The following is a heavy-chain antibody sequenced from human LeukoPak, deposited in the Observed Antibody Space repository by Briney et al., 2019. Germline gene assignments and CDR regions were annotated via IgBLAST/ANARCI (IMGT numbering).Heavy chain of an antibody. CDR2: IKEDGSDK. Sequence: PGGSLRLSCAASGFTFSNYWMSWVRQAPGKGLEWVATIKEDGSDKYYVDSVEGRSTISRDNDKNSLYLQMNSLRAEDTAIYYCARDTYRFDDYWGQGTLVTVSS. J-gene: IGHJ4*02. CDR1: GFTFSNYW. CDR3: ARDTYRFDDY. V-gene: IGHV3-7*01.